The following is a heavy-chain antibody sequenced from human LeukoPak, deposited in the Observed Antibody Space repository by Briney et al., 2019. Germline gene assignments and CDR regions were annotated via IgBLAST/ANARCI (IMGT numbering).Heavy chain of an antibody. Sequence: PSETLSLTCTVSGDSIGSHYWSWIRQAPGKGLEYVGYIYYTGSTYYNPSLKSRVTISVDTSKNQFSLKLSSVTAADTAVYYCARGGYYDSSGYYFYFYWGQGTLVTVSS. CDR2: IYYTGST. V-gene: IGHV4-59*08. CDR1: GDSIGSHY. D-gene: IGHD3-22*01. CDR3: ARGGYYDSSGYYFYFY. J-gene: IGHJ4*02.